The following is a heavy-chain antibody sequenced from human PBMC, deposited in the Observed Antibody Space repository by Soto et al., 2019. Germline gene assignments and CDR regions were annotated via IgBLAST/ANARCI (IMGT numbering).Heavy chain of an antibody. D-gene: IGHD3-16*01. V-gene: IGHV4-30-4*01. CDR3: ARVPSPFDYYYAMDV. J-gene: IGHJ6*02. CDR2: TFSSGTT. CDR1: CDSISSGNKY. Sequence: PSETLSLTCTVSCDSISSGNKYWSWIRQPPGKGLEWIGYTFSSGTTYYNPSLKSRLTMSLDASQNQFSLKLNSLTDADTAVYFCARVPSPFDYYYAMDVWGQGTTVTVSS.